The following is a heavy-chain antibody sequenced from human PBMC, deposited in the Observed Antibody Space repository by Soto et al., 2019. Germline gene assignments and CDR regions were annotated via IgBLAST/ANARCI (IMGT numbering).Heavy chain of an antibody. CDR3: AGPTKPLYYYYGMDV. Sequence: QVQLVQSGAEVKKPGSSVKVSCKASGGTFSSYAISWVRQAPGQGLEWMGGIIPIFGTANYAQKFQGRVTXTXXXSXXTASMELSSLRSEDTAVYYCAGPTKPLYYYYGMDVWGQGTTVTVSS. V-gene: IGHV1-69*05. J-gene: IGHJ6*02. D-gene: IGHD1-1*01. CDR1: GGTFSSYA. CDR2: IIPIFGTA.